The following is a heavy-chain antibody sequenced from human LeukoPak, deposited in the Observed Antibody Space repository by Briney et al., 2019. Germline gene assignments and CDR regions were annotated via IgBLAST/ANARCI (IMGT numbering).Heavy chain of an antibody. CDR1: GFTFSSYG. CDR2: ISDSGSTR. V-gene: IGHV3-48*04. D-gene: IGHD5-12*01. Sequence: GGSLRLSCAASGFTFSSYGMNWVRQTPGKGLEWVSYISDSGSTRYYADSVKGRFTISRDNAKNALYLQMNSLRAEDTAVYYCARERGYSGYDYFIDSPSDYWGQGTLVTVSS. J-gene: IGHJ4*02. CDR3: ARERGYSGYDYFIDSPSDY.